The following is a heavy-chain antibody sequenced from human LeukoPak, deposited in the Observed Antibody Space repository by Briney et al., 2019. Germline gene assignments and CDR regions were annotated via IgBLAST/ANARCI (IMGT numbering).Heavy chain of an antibody. J-gene: IGHJ4*02. CDR3: AKVYYDSSGYSSFDY. V-gene: IGHV3-23*01. CDR1: GFTFSSYA. D-gene: IGHD3-22*01. Sequence: GGSLRLSCAASGFTFSSYAMRWVRQAPGKGLEWVSAISGSGGSTYYADSVKGRFTISRDNSKNTLYLQMNSLRAEDTAVYYCAKVYYDSSGYSSFDYWGQGTLVIVSS. CDR2: ISGSGGST.